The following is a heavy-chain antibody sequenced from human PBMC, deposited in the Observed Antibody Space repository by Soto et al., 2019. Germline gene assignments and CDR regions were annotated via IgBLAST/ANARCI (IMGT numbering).Heavy chain of an antibody. Sequence: ASVKVSCKASGYTFTSYAISWVRQAPGQGLEWMGWISAYNGNTNYAQKLQGRVTMTRNTSITTTYMELSSLTSDDTAVYYCARAPLGIIVAPDFWGQGTLVTVSS. D-gene: IGHD3-22*01. CDR2: ISAYNGNT. CDR1: GYTFTSYA. V-gene: IGHV1-18*01. CDR3: ARAPLGIIVAPDF. J-gene: IGHJ4*02.